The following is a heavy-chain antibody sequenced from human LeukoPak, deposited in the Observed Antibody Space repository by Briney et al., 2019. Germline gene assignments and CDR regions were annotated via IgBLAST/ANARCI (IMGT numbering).Heavy chain of an antibody. Sequence: ASVKVSCKASGYTFTSYGISWVRQAPGQGLEWMGWISAYNGNTNYAQKLQGRVTMTTDTSTSTAYMGLRSLRSDDTAVYYCARVVRYGDYYHFDYWGQGTLVTVSS. V-gene: IGHV1-18*04. CDR1: GYTFTSYG. J-gene: IGHJ4*02. D-gene: IGHD4-17*01. CDR3: ARVVRYGDYYHFDY. CDR2: ISAYNGNT.